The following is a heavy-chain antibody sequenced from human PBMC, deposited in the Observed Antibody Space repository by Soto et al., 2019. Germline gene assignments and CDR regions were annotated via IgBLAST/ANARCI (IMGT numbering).Heavy chain of an antibody. CDR2: VHESGST. V-gene: IGHV4-59*03. CDR1: GDAISNYY. CDR3: ARGTRALITSFFAY. J-gene: IGHJ4*02. D-gene: IGHD1-20*01. Sequence: LQESGPRLVKPSETLSLNCSVSGDAISNYYWSWIRQTPGRGLEWIGCVHESGSTDYNPSLRGRVIISLHKSKSQFSLSLRSATAADTATYYCARGTRALITSFFAYWGQGIPVTVSS.